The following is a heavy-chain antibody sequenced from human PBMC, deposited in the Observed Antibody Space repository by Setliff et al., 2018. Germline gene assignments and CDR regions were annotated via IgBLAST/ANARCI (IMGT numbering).Heavy chain of an antibody. J-gene: IGHJ6*03. CDR3: ARANKKLDYYYYYYMDV. CDR1: GGSISSGSYY. Sequence: SETLSLTCTVSGGSISSGSYYWSWIRHPAGKGLEWIGRVCTNGGSDYNPFLKSRVSISLDTSKNQFSQKLISVTAADTAVYYCARANKKLDYYYYYYMDVWGKGTTVTVSS. D-gene: IGHD1-1*01. V-gene: IGHV4-61*02. CDR2: VCTNGGS.